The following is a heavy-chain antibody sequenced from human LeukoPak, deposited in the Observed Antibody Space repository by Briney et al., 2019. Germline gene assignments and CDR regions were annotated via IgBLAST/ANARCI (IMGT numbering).Heavy chain of an antibody. D-gene: IGHD3-10*01. Sequence: SQTLSLTCTVSGGSISSGSYYWSWIRQPPGKGLEWIGYIYYSGSTNYNPSLKSRVTISVDTSKNQFSLKLSSVTAADTAVYYCARGSYYYGSGSGDWFDPWGQGTLVTVSS. CDR3: ARGSYYYGSGSGDWFDP. V-gene: IGHV4-61*01. J-gene: IGHJ5*02. CDR1: GGSISSGSYY. CDR2: IYYSGST.